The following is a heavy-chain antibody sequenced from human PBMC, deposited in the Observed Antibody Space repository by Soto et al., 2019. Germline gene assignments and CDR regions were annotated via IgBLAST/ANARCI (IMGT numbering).Heavy chain of an antibody. J-gene: IGHJ4*02. D-gene: IGHD4-4*01. CDR2: IYYSGPS. CDR3: ARGYSHYAH. V-gene: IGHV4-61*01. CDR1: GGSVSRDSNF. Sequence: PSETLSLTCTVSGGSVSRDSNFWSWIRQPPGKGLEWIGYIYYSGPSRYNPSLESRVTISIDSSKNQVSLTLTSVTAADTAVYYCARGYSHYAHWGRGTLVTVS.